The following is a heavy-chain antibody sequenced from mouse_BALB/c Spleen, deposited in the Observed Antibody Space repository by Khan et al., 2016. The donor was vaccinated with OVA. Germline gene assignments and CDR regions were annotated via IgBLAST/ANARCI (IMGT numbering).Heavy chain of an antibody. CDR3: ARNTHMLTSVMDY. V-gene: IGHV2-6*02. D-gene: IGHD2-2*01. Sequence: QVQLKQSGPGLVAPSQSLSITCTVSGFSLTSYGVHWVRQPPGKGLEWLVVIWSDGKTTYNSTLNSRLSISKDNSKSQVFLKMNSLQTDDTAMYFCARNTHMLTSVMDYWGQGTSGTGSS. CDR2: IWSDGKT. J-gene: IGHJ4*01. CDR1: GFSLTSYG.